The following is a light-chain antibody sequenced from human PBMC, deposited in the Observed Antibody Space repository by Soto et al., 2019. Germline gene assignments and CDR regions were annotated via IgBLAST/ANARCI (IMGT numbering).Light chain of an antibody. V-gene: IGKV3-20*01. J-gene: IGKJ1*01. CDR2: GAS. Sequence: EIVLTQSPGTLSLSPGERATLSCRASQSVSSSYLAWYQQKPGQAPRLLIYGASSRPTAIPDRFSGSGSGTDLTLTISRLEPEDFAVYYCQQYGGTPWTFGQGTKVEIK. CDR1: QSVSSSY. CDR3: QQYGGTPWT.